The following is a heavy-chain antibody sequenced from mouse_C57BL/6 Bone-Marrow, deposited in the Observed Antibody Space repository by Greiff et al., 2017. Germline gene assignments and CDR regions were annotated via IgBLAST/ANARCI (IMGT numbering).Heavy chain of an antibody. D-gene: IGHD2-1*01. CDR3: ARLGVTKRDWYFDV. J-gene: IGHJ1*03. CDR2: ISSGGSYT. CDR1: GFPFSSYG. Sequence: EVKLMESGGDLVKPGGSLKLSCAASGFPFSSYGMSWVRQTPDKRLEWVATISSGGSYTYYPDSVKGRFTISRDNAKNTLYLQMSSLKSEDTAMYYCARLGVTKRDWYFDVWGTGTTVTVSS. V-gene: IGHV5-6*01.